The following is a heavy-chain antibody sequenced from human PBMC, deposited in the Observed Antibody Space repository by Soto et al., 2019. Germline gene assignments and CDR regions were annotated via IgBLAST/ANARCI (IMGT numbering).Heavy chain of an antibody. CDR1: GGTFSSYA. V-gene: IGHV1-69*01. CDR2: IIPIFGTA. D-gene: IGHD6-19*01. Sequence: QVQLVQSGAEVKKPGSSVQVSCKASGGTFSSYAISWVRQAPGQGLEWMGGIIPIFGTANYAQKFQGRVTITADESTSTAYMELSSLRSEDTDVYYCARRKGGSSGWGFYYYGMDVWGQGTTVTVSS. CDR3: ARRKGGSSGWGFYYYGMDV. J-gene: IGHJ6*02.